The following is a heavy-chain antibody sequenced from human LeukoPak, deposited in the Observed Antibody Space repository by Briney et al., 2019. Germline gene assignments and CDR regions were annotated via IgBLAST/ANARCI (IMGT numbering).Heavy chain of an antibody. CDR2: INWNGGST. Sequence: GGSLRLSCAASGFTFDDYGMSWVRQAPGKGLEWVSGINWNGGSTGYADSVKGRFTISRDNAKNSLYLQMNSLRAEDTASYYCARDRHDYGDRDAFDIWGQGTMVTVPS. J-gene: IGHJ3*02. CDR1: GFTFDDYG. CDR3: ARDRHDYGDRDAFDI. D-gene: IGHD4-17*01. V-gene: IGHV3-20*04.